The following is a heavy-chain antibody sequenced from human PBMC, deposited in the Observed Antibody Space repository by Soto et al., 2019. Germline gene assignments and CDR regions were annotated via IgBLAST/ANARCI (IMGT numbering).Heavy chain of an antibody. D-gene: IGHD2-2*01. CDR1: GYTFTSYA. CDR3: AREPQLPWDNLFDP. V-gene: IGHV1-3*01. J-gene: IGHJ5*02. CDR2: INAGNGNT. Sequence: ASVKVSCKASGYTFTSYAMHWVRQAPGQRLEWMGWINAGNGNTKYSQKFQGRVTITRDTSASTAYMELSSLRSEDTAVYYCAREPQLPWDNLFDPWGQGSLVTGSS.